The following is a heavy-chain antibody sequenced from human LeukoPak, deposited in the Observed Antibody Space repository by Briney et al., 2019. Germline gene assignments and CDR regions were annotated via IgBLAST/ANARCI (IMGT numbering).Heavy chain of an antibody. J-gene: IGHJ4*02. Sequence: GASVKVSCKASGGTFSSYAISWVRQAPGQGLEWMGRIIPILGIANYAQKFQGRVTITADKSTSTAYMELSSLRSEDTAVYYCARSGDGSAALDYWGQGTLVTVSS. D-gene: IGHD6-13*01. V-gene: IGHV1-69*04. CDR2: IIPILGIA. CDR1: GGTFSSYA. CDR3: ARSGDGSAALDY.